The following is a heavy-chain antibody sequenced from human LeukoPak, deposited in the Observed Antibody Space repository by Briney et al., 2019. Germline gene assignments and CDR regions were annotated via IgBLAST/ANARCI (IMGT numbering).Heavy chain of an antibody. CDR1: GGTFSSYA. J-gene: IGHJ6*02. D-gene: IGHD2-2*01. Sequence: GSSVKVSCKASGGTFSSYAISWVRQAPGQGLEWMGGIIPIFGTANYAQKFQGRVTITADESTSTAYMELSSLRSEDTAVYYCAREENIVVVPAASSGYYGMDVWGQGTTVTASS. CDR2: IIPIFGTA. V-gene: IGHV1-69*01. CDR3: AREENIVVVPAASSGYYGMDV.